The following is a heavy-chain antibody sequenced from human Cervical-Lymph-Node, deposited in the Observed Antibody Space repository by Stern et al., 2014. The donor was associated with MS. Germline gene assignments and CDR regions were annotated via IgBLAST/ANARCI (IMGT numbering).Heavy chain of an antibody. CDR3: ATATAVQARFWFDP. CDR2: INPNSGAP. J-gene: IGHJ5*02. V-gene: IGHV1-2*02. D-gene: IGHD6-13*01. CDR1: GYSFTGYF. Sequence: QLVQSGAEVKKPGASVKVSCKASGYSFTGYFMHWVRQAPGQGLEWMGWINPNSGAPDFAQKFQGRVTMTRDTSISTAYMELNSLRSDDTAVYYCATATAVQARFWFDPWGQGTLVIVSS.